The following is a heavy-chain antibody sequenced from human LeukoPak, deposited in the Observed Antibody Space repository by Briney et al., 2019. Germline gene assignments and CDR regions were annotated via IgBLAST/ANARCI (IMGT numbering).Heavy chain of an antibody. CDR2: INHSGST. CDR3: ARIGISGIVVVPAAPDLAYGMDV. Sequence: SETLSLTCAVYGGSFSGYYWSWIRQPPGKGLEWIGEINHSGSTNYNPSLKSRVTTSVDTSKNQFSLKLSSVTAADTAVYYCARIGISGIVVVPAAPDLAYGMDVWGQGTTVTVSS. V-gene: IGHV4-34*01. D-gene: IGHD2-2*01. CDR1: GGSFSGYY. J-gene: IGHJ6*02.